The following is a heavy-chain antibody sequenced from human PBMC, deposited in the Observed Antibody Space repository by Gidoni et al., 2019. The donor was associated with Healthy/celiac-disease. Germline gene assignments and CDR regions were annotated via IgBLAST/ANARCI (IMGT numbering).Heavy chain of an antibody. Sequence: QVQLQQWGAGLLKPSETLSLTCAVYGGSFSGYYWSWIRQPPGKGLEWIGEINHSGSTNYNPSLKSRVTISVDTSKNQFSLKLSSVTAADTAVYYCARGGAIDDSSGYYTGAFDYWGQGTLVTVSS. CDR3: ARGGAIDDSSGYYTGAFDY. CDR2: INHSGST. J-gene: IGHJ4*02. V-gene: IGHV4-34*01. D-gene: IGHD3-22*01. CDR1: GGSFSGYY.